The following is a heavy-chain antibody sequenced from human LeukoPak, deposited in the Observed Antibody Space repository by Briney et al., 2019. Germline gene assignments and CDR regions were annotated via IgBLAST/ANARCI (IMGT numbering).Heavy chain of an antibody. D-gene: IGHD2-21*01. CDR2: ISSSSSYI. Sequence: PGGSLRLSCAASGFTFSSYSMNWVRQAPGKGLEWVSSISSSSSYIYYADSVKGRFTISRDNAKNSLYLQMNSLRAEDTAVYYCASLPTYCGGDCTDYSSQGTLVTVSS. V-gene: IGHV3-21*01. CDR3: ASLPTYCGGDCTDY. J-gene: IGHJ4*02. CDR1: GFTFSSYS.